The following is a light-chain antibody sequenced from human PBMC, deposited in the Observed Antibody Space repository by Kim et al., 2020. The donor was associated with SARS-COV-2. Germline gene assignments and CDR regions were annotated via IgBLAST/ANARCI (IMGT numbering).Light chain of an antibody. V-gene: IGLV4-69*01. J-gene: IGLJ3*02. Sequence: QLVLTQSPSASASLGASVKLTCTLSSGHSSYAIAWHQQQPERGPRYLMSLNNDGSHSKGDEIPDRFSGSSSGAERYLTISSLQSEDEADYYCQTWGTGPWVFGGGTQLTVL. CDR3: QTWGTGPWV. CDR1: SGHSSYA. CDR2: LNNDGSH.